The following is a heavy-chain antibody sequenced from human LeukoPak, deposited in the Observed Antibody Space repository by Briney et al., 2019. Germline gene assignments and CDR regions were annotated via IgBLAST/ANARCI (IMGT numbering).Heavy chain of an antibody. CDR2: IIPIFGTA. D-gene: IGHD3/OR15-3a*01. V-gene: IGHV1-69*13. CDR3: ATRGTGPPHYYYYYMDV. J-gene: IGHJ6*03. CDR1: GGTFSSYA. Sequence: SVKVSCKASGGTFSSYAISWVRQAPGQGLEWMGGIIPIFGTANYAQKFQGRVTITADESTSTAYMELSSLRSEDTAVYYCATRGTGPPHYYYYYMDVWGKGTTVTVSS.